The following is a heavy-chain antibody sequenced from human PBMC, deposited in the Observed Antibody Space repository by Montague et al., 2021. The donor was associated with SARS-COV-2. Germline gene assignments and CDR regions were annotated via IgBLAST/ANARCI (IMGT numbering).Heavy chain of an antibody. CDR3: ARAWGAVEKNFDY. D-gene: IGHD5-24*01. V-gene: IGHV4-61*02. Sequence: TLSLTCTVSGGSISSGSYYWSWIRQPAGKGLEWIGRIYTSGSTNYNPSLKSRVTISVDTSKNQFSLKLSSVTAADTAVYYCARAWGAVEKNFDYWGQGTLVTVSS. CDR2: IYTSGST. J-gene: IGHJ4*02. CDR1: GGSISSGSYY.